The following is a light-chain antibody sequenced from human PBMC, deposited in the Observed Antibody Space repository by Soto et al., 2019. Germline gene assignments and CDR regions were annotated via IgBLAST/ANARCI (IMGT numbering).Light chain of an antibody. J-gene: IGLJ1*01. Sequence: QSVLTQPASVSGSPGQSITISCTGTGSDVGGYNYVSWYQQRPGKAPKLMIYEVSNRPSGVSNRFSASKSGNTASLTISGLQADDEADYYCTSYTSSRPFAFGTGTKVTVL. V-gene: IGLV2-14*01. CDR1: GSDVGGYNY. CDR3: TSYTSSRPFA. CDR2: EVS.